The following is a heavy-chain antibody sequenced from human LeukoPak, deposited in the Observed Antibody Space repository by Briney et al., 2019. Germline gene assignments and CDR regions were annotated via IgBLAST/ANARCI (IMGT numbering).Heavy chain of an antibody. CDR2: ISGSGGST. Sequence: PGGSLSLSCAASGFTFSNYAMSWHRQAPGKGLEWVSAISGSGGSTYYADSVKGRFTISRDNSKNTLYLQMNSLRAEDTAVYYCAKDLVGAGDQGGFDPWGQGTLVTVSS. V-gene: IGHV3-23*01. CDR1: GFTFSNYA. D-gene: IGHD2-15*01. CDR3: AKDLVGAGDQGGFDP. J-gene: IGHJ5*02.